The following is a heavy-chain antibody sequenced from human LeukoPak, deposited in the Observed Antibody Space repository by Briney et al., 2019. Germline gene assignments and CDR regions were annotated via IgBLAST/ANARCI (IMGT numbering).Heavy chain of an antibody. D-gene: IGHD3-3*01. V-gene: IGHV3-23*01. Sequence: SGGSLRLSCAASGFTFSSYAMSWVRQAPGKGLEWVSAISGSGGSTYYADSVKGRFTISRDNSKNTLYLQMNSLRAEDTAVYYCAKDVAYYDFWSGYSADYWGQGPLVTVSS. J-gene: IGHJ4*02. CDR2: ISGSGGST. CDR3: AKDVAYYDFWSGYSADY. CDR1: GFTFSSYA.